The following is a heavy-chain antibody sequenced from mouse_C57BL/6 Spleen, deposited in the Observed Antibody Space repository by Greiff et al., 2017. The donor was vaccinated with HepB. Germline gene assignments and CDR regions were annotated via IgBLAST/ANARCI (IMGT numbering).Heavy chain of an antibody. Sequence: EVKVEESGEGLVKPGGSLKLSCAASGFTFSSYAMSWVRQTPEKRLEWVAYISSGGDYIYYADTVKGRFTISRDNARNTLYLQMSSLKSEDTAMYYCTRDGDDYLFDYWGQGTTLTVSS. V-gene: IGHV5-9-1*02. CDR1: GFTFSSYA. D-gene: IGHD2-4*01. CDR3: TRDGDDYLFDY. J-gene: IGHJ2*01. CDR2: ISSGGDYI.